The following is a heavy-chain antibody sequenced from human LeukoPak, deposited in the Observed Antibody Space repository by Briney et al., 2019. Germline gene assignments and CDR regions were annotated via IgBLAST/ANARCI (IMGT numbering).Heavy chain of an antibody. CDR3: AREPYYDFWSGYPTYNFDY. CDR1: GFTFSSYA. D-gene: IGHD3-3*01. Sequence: GGSLRLSCAASGFTFSSYAMSWVRQAPGKGLEWVSSISSSSSYIYYADSVKGRFTVSRDNAKNSLYLQMNSLRAEDTAVYYCAREPYYDFWSGYPTYNFDYWGQGTLVTVSS. J-gene: IGHJ4*02. V-gene: IGHV3-21*01. CDR2: ISSSSSYI.